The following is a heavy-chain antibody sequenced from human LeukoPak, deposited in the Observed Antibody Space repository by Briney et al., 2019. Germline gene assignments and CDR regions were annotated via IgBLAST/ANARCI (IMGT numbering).Heavy chain of an antibody. V-gene: IGHV1-18*01. D-gene: IGHD3-22*01. CDR1: TSR. J-gene: IGHJ5*01. CDR3: ARDLWNFYDDSGYNRDFDS. CDR2: IGTYGGDT. Sequence: ASVKVSCKATSRISWVRQAPGQGLEWVGWIGTYGGDTYYAQKFQGRITVTTDTSTSTVYMELRNLRSDDTAVYYCARDLWNFYDDSGYNRDFDSWGQGTLVTVSS.